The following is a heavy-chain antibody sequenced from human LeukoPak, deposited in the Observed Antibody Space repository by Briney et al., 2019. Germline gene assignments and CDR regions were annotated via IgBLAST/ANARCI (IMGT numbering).Heavy chain of an antibody. CDR3: ARDLQPRYCSSSSCSPA. D-gene: IGHD2-2*01. J-gene: IGHJ6*02. CDR1: GFTFRNYW. Sequence: GGSLRLSCAASGFTFRNYWMSWVRQAPGEGLEWVANIRPDGSQKYYVDSARGRFTTSRDNAKSSLYLQMSSLRPEDTATYYCARDLQPRYCSSSSCSPAWGQGTTVTVSS. CDR2: IRPDGSQK. V-gene: IGHV3-7*03.